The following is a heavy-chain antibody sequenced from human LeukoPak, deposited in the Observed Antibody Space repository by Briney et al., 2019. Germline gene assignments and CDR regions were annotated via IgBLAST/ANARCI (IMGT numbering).Heavy chain of an antibody. CDR2: IRYDGSRK. CDR1: RNDH. J-gene: IGHJ6*03. V-gene: IGHV3-30*02. CDR3: AKDQKRGYSYGYLFYHYYMDV. D-gene: IGHD5-18*01. Sequence: GGSLRLSCAPSRNDHMHWVRQAPGKGLEWVSFIRYDGSRKYYADSVKGRFTISRDNSKNTLYLQMNSLRAEDTAVYYCAKDQKRGYSYGYLFYHYYMDVWGKGTTVTISS.